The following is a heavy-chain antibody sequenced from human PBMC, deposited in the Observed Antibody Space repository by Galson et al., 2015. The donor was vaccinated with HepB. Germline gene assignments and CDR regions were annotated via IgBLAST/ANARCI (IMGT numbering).Heavy chain of an antibody. V-gene: IGHV1-69*02. J-gene: IGHJ3*02. D-gene: IGHD5-24*01. CDR2: IIPILGIA. Sequence: SVKVSCKASGGTFSSYTISWVRQAPGQGLEWMGRIIPILGIANYAQKFQGRVTITADKSTSTAYMELSSLRSEDTAVYYCARVHREMATMLYAFDIWGQGTMVTVSS. CDR3: ARVHREMATMLYAFDI. CDR1: GGTFSSYT.